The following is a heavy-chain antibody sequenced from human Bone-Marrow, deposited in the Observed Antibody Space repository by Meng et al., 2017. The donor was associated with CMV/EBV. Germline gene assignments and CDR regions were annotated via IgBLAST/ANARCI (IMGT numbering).Heavy chain of an antibody. CDR2: ISSGSHAI. CDR3: ARDLPHYSLAD. CDR1: GFTFSSYH. J-gene: IGHJ4*02. D-gene: IGHD4-11*01. V-gene: IGHV3-48*04. Sequence: GESLKISCAASGFTFSSYHMNWVRQAPGKGLEWVSYISSGSHAIYYADSVKGRFTISRDNAKNSLYLQMNSLRAEDTAVYYCARDLPHYSLADWGQGTLVTVSS.